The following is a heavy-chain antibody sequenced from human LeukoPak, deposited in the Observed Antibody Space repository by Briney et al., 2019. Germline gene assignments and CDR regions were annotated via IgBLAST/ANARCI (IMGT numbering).Heavy chain of an antibody. CDR2: ISGGGVST. Sequence: GGSLRLSCAASGFTFSSYGMSWVRQAPGKGLEWVSGISGGGVSTFYADSVKGRFTISRDNSKNTLYLQMNSLRAEDTAIYYWVKASGYYYDSSGSTTDDYWGQGTLVTVSS. V-gene: IGHV3-23*01. J-gene: IGHJ4*02. D-gene: IGHD3-22*01. CDR1: GFTFSSYG. CDR3: VKASGYYYDSSGSTTDDY.